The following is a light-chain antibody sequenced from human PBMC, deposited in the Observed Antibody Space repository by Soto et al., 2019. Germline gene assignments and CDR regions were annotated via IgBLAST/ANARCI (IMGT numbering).Light chain of an antibody. J-gene: IGKJ1*01. CDR1: QTISSW. CDR3: QHYNSYSEA. V-gene: IGKV1-5*03. Sequence: DIQMTQSPSTLSGSVGDRVTITCRASQTISSWLAWYQQQPGKAPKLLIYKASTLKSGVPSRFSGSGSGTEFTLTISSLQPDEFATYYCQHYNSYSEAFGQGTKVELK. CDR2: KAS.